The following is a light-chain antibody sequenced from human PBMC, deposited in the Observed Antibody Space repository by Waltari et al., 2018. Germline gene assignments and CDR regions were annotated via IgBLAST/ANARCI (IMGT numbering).Light chain of an antibody. J-gene: IGLJ2*01. Sequence: QSALTQPASVSGSPGQSITISCTGTTSDLGPYNYVSWYQLHPGKVPKLIIYDVTKRPSGVSQRFSGSKSGNTASLTISGLQAEDEADYYCCSYADSRGVFGGGTTLTVL. CDR3: CSYADSRGV. V-gene: IGLV2-23*02. CDR1: TSDLGPYNY. CDR2: DVT.